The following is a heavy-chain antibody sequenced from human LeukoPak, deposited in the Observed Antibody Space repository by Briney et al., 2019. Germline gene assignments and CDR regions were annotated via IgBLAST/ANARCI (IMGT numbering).Heavy chain of an antibody. CDR1: GGTFSSYA. CDR3: ASTCILWFGEVRWFDP. Sequence: ASVKVSCKASGGTFSSYAISWVRQAPGQGLGWMGGIIPILGAANYAQKFQRRVTITADESTSTAYMELSSLRSEDTAVYYCASTCILWFGEVRWFDPWGQGRLVTVYS. V-gene: IGHV1-69*13. D-gene: IGHD3-10*01. CDR2: IIPILGAA. J-gene: IGHJ5*02.